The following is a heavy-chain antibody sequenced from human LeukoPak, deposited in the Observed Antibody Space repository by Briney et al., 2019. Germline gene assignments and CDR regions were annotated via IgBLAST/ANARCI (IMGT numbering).Heavy chain of an antibody. CDR3: TRDLMDYDVSTGLHHYYMDV. J-gene: IGHJ6*02. CDR2: INGGGRNI. D-gene: IGHD3-9*01. V-gene: IGHV3-74*01. Sequence: PGGSPRLSCAASGFTFSSYAMSWVRQAPGKGLVWVSRINGGGRNINYADSVRGRFTISRDDAKNTLYLQMNTLRVEDTAVYYCTRDLMDYDVSTGLHHYYMDVWGQGTTVTVSS. CDR1: GFTFSSYA.